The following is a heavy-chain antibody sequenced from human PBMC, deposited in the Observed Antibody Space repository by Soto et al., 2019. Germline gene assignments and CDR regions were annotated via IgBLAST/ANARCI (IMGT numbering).Heavy chain of an antibody. J-gene: IGHJ5*02. CDR3: AKDSDYGDNNNWFDP. Sequence: EVQLLESGGGLVQPGGSLRLSCAASGFTFSSYAMSWVRQAPGKGLEWVSAIGGSGGSTYYADSVKGRFTISRDNSKNTLYLQMNSLRAEDTAVYYCAKDSDYGDNNNWFDPWGQGTLVTVSS. CDR1: GFTFSSYA. CDR2: IGGSGGST. V-gene: IGHV3-23*01. D-gene: IGHD4-17*01.